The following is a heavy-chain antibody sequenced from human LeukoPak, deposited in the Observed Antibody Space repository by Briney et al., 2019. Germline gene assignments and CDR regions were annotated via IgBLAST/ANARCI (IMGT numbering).Heavy chain of an antibody. CDR3: ARLWENGWFDP. Sequence: PTETLSLTCAVSGGSISSGNWWSWVRQPPGKGLEWIGEIYHSGSTNYNPSLKSRVTMSVDKSKTQFSLKLTSVTAADTAVYYCARLWENGWFDPWGQGTLVTVSS. D-gene: IGHD1-26*01. V-gene: IGHV4-4*02. J-gene: IGHJ5*02. CDR1: GGSISSGNW. CDR2: IYHSGST.